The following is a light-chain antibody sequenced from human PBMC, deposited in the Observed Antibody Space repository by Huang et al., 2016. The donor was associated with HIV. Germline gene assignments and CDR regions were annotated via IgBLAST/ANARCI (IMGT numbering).Light chain of an antibody. CDR3: QQCHSYPYT. J-gene: IGKJ2*01. CDR1: QSVSNW. CDR2: QAS. Sequence: DIQMTQSPSTLSASVGDRVTITCRASQSVSNWLAWYQQKPGKAPKLRIYQASSLGSGVPSRFSVRGSGTTFTLTITSLQPDDFATYYCQQCHSYPYTFGQGTKLQIK. V-gene: IGKV1-5*03.